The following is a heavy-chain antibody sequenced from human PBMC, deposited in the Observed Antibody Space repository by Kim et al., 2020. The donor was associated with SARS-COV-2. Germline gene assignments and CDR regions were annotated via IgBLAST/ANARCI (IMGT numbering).Heavy chain of an antibody. Sequence: GGSLRLSCAASGFTFSSYGMHWVRQAPGKGLEWVAVISYDGSNKYYADSVKGRFTISRDNSKNTLYLQMNSLRAEDTAVYYCAKDPRSIAAAGTGFDIWGQGTMVTVSS. CDR3: AKDPRSIAAAGTGFDI. CDR1: GFTFSSYG. J-gene: IGHJ3*02. D-gene: IGHD6-13*01. V-gene: IGHV3-30*18. CDR2: ISYDGSNK.